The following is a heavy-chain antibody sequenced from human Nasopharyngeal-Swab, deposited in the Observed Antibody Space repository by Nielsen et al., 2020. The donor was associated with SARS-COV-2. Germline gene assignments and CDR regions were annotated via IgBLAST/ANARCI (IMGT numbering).Heavy chain of an antibody. J-gene: IGHJ4*02. CDR1: GYSFSNFV. D-gene: IGHD3-16*01. CDR3: ARGPGVNPFGDRRPDFDY. V-gene: IGHV1-3*01. Sequence: ASVKVSCKASGYSFSNFVIHWVRQAPGQRLEWMGWINGGNGNTKYSQKFQGRVTLNRDTSASTAYMELSSLRSEDTAVYYCARGPGVNPFGDRRPDFDYWSQGTLVHVSS. CDR2: INGGNGNT.